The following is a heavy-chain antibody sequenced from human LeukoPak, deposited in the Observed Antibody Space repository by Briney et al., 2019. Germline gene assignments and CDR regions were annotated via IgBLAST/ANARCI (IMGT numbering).Heavy chain of an antibody. V-gene: IGHV4-30-2*01. Sequence: SQTLSLTCAVSGGSISSGGYSWSWLRQPPGKGLEWIGYIYHSGSTYYNPSLKSRVTISVDRSKNQFSLKLSSVTAADTAVYYCARGGDWGWRGGIDYWGQGTLVTVSS. CDR2: IYHSGST. CDR1: GGSISSGGYS. CDR3: ARGGDWGWRGGIDY. J-gene: IGHJ4*02. D-gene: IGHD7-27*01.